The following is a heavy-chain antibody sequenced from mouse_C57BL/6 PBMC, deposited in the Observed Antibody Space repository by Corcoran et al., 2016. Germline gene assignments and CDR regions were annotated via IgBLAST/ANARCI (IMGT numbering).Heavy chain of an antibody. D-gene: IGHD1-1*01. CDR3: ARGSSYAMDY. CDR1: GYTFTTYG. V-gene: IGHV9-3*01. Sequence: QIQLVQSGPELKKPGETVKISCKASGYTFTTYGMSWVKQAPGKGFKWMGWINTYSGVPTYADDFKGRFAFSLETSASTAYLQINNLKNEDTATYFCARGSSYAMDYWGQGTSVTVSS. CDR2: INTYSGVP. J-gene: IGHJ4*01.